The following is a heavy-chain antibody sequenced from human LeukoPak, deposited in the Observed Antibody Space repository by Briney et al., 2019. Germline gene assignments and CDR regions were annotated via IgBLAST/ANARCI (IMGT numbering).Heavy chain of an antibody. V-gene: IGHV1-18*01. J-gene: IGHJ5*02. Sequence: GASVKVSCKAPGYIFFNTGITWVRQAPGQGPEWIGWVSTYTGNTNYAEKVQGRVTMTTDTSTDTAYMELRSLISDDTAVYYCGRDEDIPTYPNWIETWGQGTLVTVSS. CDR1: GYIFFNTG. D-gene: IGHD2-2*03. CDR2: VSTYTGNT. CDR3: GRDEDIPTYPNWIET.